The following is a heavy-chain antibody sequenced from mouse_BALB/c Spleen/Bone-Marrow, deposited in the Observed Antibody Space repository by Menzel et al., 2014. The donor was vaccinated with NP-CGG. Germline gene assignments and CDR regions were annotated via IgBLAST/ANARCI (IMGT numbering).Heavy chain of an antibody. J-gene: IGHJ3*01. V-gene: IGHV1-4*01. CDR2: INPNSDYT. Sequence: QEQLKESGAELARPGASVKMSCKASGYTFTYYTMYWVKQRPGQGLEWIGYINPNSDYTNYNQKFKDKATLTADKSSSTAYMQLSSLTSEDSAVYYCAREVYGSWFAYWGQGTLVTVSA. CDR3: AREVYGSWFAY. D-gene: IGHD2-2*01. CDR1: GYTFTYYT.